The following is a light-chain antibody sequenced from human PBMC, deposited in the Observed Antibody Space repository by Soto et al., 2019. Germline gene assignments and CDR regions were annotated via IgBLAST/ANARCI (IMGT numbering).Light chain of an antibody. CDR2: AAS. V-gene: IGKV1-17*01. Sequence: DIPMTQFPSSLSASVGDRVTITCRESQGISHDLGWYQQKPGKAPKRLIYAASSLQSGGPSRVSGSGSGTAVTLAISSLQPEDSATFYGLQHSTYPLTFGQGTKVEIK. J-gene: IGKJ1*01. CDR3: LQHSTYPLT. CDR1: QGISHD.